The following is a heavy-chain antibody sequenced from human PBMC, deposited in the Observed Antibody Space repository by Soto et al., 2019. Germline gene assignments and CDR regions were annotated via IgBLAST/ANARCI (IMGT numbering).Heavy chain of an antibody. CDR1: GFTFSSYG. CDR3: AKDMWSHSSGWYDY. CDR2: ISYDGSNK. V-gene: IGHV3-30*18. J-gene: IGHJ4*02. Sequence: VGSLRLSCAASGFTFSSYGMHWVRQAPGKGLEWVAVISYDGSNKYYADPVKGRFTIARDNSKNTLYLQMTSLRAEDTAVYYCAKDMWSHSSGWYDYWGQGTLVTVSS. D-gene: IGHD6-19*01.